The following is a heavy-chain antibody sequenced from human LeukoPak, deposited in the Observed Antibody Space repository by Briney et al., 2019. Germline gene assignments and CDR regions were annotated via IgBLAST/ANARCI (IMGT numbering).Heavy chain of an antibody. CDR3: ATAWGDSSGLNWFDP. CDR1: GYTFTGYY. J-gene: IGHJ5*02. V-gene: IGHV1-2*02. D-gene: IGHD3-22*01. CDR2: INPNSGGT. Sequence: GASVKVSCKASGYTFTGYYMHWVRQAPGQGLEWMGWINPNSGGTNYAQKFQGRVTMTEDTSTDTAYMELSSLRSEDTAVYYCATAWGDSSGLNWFDPWGQGTLVTVSS.